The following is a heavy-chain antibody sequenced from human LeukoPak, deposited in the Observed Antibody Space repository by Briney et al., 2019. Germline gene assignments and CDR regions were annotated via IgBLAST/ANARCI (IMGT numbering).Heavy chain of an antibody. CDR3: ARIGYCSSTSCYPNDY. J-gene: IGHJ4*02. CDR2: ISSSSSYI. Sequence: GGSLRLSCAASGFTFSSYSMNWVRQAPGKGLEWVSSISSSSSYIYYADSVKGRFTISRDNAKNSLYLQMNSLRAEDTAVYFCARIGYCSSTSCYPNDYWGQGTLVTVSS. CDR1: GFTFSSYS. V-gene: IGHV3-21*01. D-gene: IGHD2-2*01.